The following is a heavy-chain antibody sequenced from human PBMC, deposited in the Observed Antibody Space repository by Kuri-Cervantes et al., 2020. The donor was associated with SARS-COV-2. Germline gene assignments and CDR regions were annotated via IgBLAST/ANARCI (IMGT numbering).Heavy chain of an antibody. D-gene: IGHD6-13*01. CDR2: IIPILVKA. CDR1: GCTFSSYD. Sequence: SVKVSCKASGCTFSSYDISWARQAPGHGLEWMGRIIPILVKANYEQKFQGRVTITADKSTSTAYMELSSLRSEDTAVYYCARDLTDSSTWYLYWFDPWGQGTLVTVSS. J-gene: IGHJ5*02. CDR3: ARDLTDSSTWYLYWFDP. V-gene: IGHV1-69*04.